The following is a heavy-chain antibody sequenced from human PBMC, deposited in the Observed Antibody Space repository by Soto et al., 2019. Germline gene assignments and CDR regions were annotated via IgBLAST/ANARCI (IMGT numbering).Heavy chain of an antibody. CDR3: ARVPVAVAATEDYYGLDV. J-gene: IGHJ6*02. Sequence: SETLSLTCSVSGVSISSYYWSWIRQSAGGGLEWMGRINTDGLSTYSPSFKSRLTMSLGTSKNQVSLRLIPVTAADTAVYFCARVPVAVAATEDYYGLDVWGQGTTVTVSS. D-gene: IGHD2-15*01. V-gene: IGHV4-4*07. CDR2: INTDGLS. CDR1: GVSISSYY.